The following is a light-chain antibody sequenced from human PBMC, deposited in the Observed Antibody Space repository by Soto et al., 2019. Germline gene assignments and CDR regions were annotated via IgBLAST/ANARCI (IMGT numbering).Light chain of an antibody. V-gene: IGKV1-5*03. Sequence: DIQVTQSPPTLSASVGDTVTITCRVSQNINNWLAWYQQKPGKAPNLLIYKASTLDSGVPPRFSGSGSATEFSLTISSLQPDDSATYYCQQYNSYSGYTFGQGTKLEIK. CDR3: QQYNSYSGYT. CDR2: KAS. J-gene: IGKJ2*01. CDR1: QNINNW.